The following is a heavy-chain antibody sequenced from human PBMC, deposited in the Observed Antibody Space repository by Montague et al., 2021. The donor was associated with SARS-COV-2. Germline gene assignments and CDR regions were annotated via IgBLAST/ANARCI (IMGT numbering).Heavy chain of an antibody. D-gene: IGHD3-22*01. J-gene: IGHJ6*02. CDR2: TQTSGTS. CDR1: GDSMTSGSHF. CDR3: TRDRPESWRTSPGLAGLFATVVHSASGMDV. V-gene: IGHV4-61*09. Sequence: TLSLTCTVSGDSMTSGSHFWTWIRQPAGKGLEWIGHTQTSGTSNYNPSLGDRITLSVDTSRNQFSLQLRSVTAADTAIYYCTRDRPESWRTSPGLAGLFATVVHSASGMDVWGRGTTVTVS.